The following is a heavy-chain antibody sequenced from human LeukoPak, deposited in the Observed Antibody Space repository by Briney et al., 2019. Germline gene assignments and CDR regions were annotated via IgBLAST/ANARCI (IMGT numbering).Heavy chain of an antibody. CDR3: ATSNGIAVADAFDI. Sequence: GASVKVSCKASGYTFTGYYMHWVRQAPGKGLEWMGGFDPEDGETIYAQKFQGRVTMTEDTSTDTAYMELSSLRSEDTAVYYCATSNGIAVADAFDIWGQGTMVTVSS. J-gene: IGHJ3*02. D-gene: IGHD6-19*01. V-gene: IGHV1-24*01. CDR2: FDPEDGET. CDR1: GYTFTGYY.